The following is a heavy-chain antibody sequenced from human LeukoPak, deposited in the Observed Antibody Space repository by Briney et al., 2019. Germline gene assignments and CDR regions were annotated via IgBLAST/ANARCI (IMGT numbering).Heavy chain of an antibody. Sequence: GGSLRLSCAASGLTFSSYSMNWVRQAPGKGLEWVSYISSSSSTIYYADSVKGRFTISRDNAKNSLYLQMNSLRAEDTAVYYCARDLDWNDVHHFDYWGQGTLVTVSS. CDR3: ARDLDWNDVHHFDY. CDR1: GLTFSSYS. CDR2: ISSSSSTI. V-gene: IGHV3-48*01. J-gene: IGHJ4*02. D-gene: IGHD1-1*01.